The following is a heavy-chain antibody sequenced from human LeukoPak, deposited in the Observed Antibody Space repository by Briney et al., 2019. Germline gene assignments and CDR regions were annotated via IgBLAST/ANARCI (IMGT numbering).Heavy chain of an antibody. CDR2: SSWNSGSI. CDR1: GFTLDDYA. CDR3: AKGLGLATMYYFDY. Sequence: GGSLRLSCAASGFTLDDYAMHWVRQAPGKGLEWVSGSSWNSGSIGYADSVEGRFTISRDNAKNSLYLQMNSLRAEDTALYYCAKGLGLATMYYFDYWGQGTLVTVSS. V-gene: IGHV3-9*01. D-gene: IGHD5-24*01. J-gene: IGHJ4*02.